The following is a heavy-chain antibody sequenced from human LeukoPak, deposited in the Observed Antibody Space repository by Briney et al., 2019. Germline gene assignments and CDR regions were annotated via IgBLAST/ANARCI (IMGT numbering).Heavy chain of an antibody. CDR1: GFTFSSYS. V-gene: IGHV3-48*04. Sequence: GGSLRLSCAASGFTFSSYSMTWVRQAPGKGLEWVSYITSSSSTIYYADSVKGRFTISRDNAKNSLYLQMNSLRAEDTAVYYCARLLVYNSGGEAFDHWGQGTLVTVSS. J-gene: IGHJ4*02. CDR3: ARLLVYNSGGEAFDH. D-gene: IGHD1-20*01. CDR2: ITSSSSTI.